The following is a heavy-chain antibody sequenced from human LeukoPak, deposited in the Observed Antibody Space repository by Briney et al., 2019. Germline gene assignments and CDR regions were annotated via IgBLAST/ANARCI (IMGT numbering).Heavy chain of an antibody. V-gene: IGHV4-59*01. CDR1: GGSIGSYY. Sequence: PSETLSLTCTVSGGSIGSYYWSWIRQPPGKGLEWIGYIYYSGSTNYNPSLKSRVTISVDTSKNQFSLKLSSVTAADTAVYYCARALIPGIAAAGTEFDYWGQGTLVTVSS. J-gene: IGHJ4*02. CDR3: ARALIPGIAAAGTEFDY. D-gene: IGHD6-13*01. CDR2: IYYSGST.